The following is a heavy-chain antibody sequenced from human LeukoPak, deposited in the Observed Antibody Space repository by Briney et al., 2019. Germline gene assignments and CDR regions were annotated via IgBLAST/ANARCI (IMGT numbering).Heavy chain of an antibody. J-gene: IGHJ3*02. D-gene: IGHD2-2*01. V-gene: IGHV3-11*01. CDR3: ARDSLRYCSSTSCYSAFDI. Sequence: GGSLRLSCAASGFTFSDYYMSWIRQAPGKGLEWVSYISSSGSTIYYADSVKGRFTISRDNAKNSLYLQMNSLRAEDTAVYYCARDSLRYCSSTSCYSAFDIWGQGTMVTVSS. CDR2: ISSSGSTI. CDR1: GFTFSDYY.